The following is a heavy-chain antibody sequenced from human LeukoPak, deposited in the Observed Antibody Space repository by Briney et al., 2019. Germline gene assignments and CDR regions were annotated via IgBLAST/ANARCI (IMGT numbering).Heavy chain of an antibody. V-gene: IGHV3-23*01. CDR2: ISGSGGST. CDR1: GFTFSSYA. Sequence: GGSLRLSCAASGFTFSSYAMSWVRQAPGKGLEWVSAISGSGGSTYYADSVKGRFTISRDNSKNTLYLQMNSLRAEDTAVYYCANWVLNYDSSGYYGAFDIWGQGTMVTVSS. J-gene: IGHJ3*02. CDR3: ANWVLNYDSSGYYGAFDI. D-gene: IGHD3-22*01.